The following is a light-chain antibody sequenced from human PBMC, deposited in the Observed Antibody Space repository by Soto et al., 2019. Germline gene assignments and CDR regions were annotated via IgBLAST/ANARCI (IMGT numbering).Light chain of an antibody. CDR1: SSDIGNYDF. V-gene: IGLV2-14*01. CDR3: SSYTTSSSFVL. Sequence: QSALTQPASVSGSPGQSITISCTGTSSDIGNYDFVSWYQQVPGTAPKAMIYEVSSRPSGVSNRFSGSKSGNTASRTISGLQAEDEAYYYCSSYTTSSSFVLFGGGTKVTVL. J-gene: IGLJ2*01. CDR2: EVS.